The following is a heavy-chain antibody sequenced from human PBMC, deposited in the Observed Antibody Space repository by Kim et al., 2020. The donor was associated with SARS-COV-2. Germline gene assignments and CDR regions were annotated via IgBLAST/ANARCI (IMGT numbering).Heavy chain of an antibody. V-gene: IGHV3-73*01. D-gene: IGHD4-17*01. CDR2: IRSKPNNYAT. J-gene: IGHJ4*02. Sequence: GGSLRLSCAASGFTFSASAMHWVRQATGKGLEWVGRIRSKPNNYATSYAASVTGRFTISRDDSTNTEYLQMDSLKTDDTAVYFCSRHSGKHGDRGFDNGGLGTLVTASS. CDR1: GFTFSASA. CDR3: SRHSGKHGDRGFDN.